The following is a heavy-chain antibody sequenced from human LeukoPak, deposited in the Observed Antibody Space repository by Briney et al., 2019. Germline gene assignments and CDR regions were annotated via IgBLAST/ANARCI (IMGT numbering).Heavy chain of an antibody. CDR1: GFTFSDNY. J-gene: IGHJ4*02. D-gene: IGHD2-2*01. V-gene: IGHV3-11*01. CDR3: TRDLQCSSTSCPHDY. Sequence: PGGSLRLSCAASGFTFSDNYMSWIRQAPGKGLEWVAYISSSGYAVYYADSVKGRFTISRDNAKNSLYLQMNSLKTEDTAVYYCTRDLQCSSTSCPHDYWGQGTLVTVSS. CDR2: ISSSGYAV.